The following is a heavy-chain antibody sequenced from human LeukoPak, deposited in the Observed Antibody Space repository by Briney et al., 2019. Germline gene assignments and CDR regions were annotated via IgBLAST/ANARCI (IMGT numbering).Heavy chain of an antibody. Sequence: GESLKISCKGSEYTFTRFWIGWVRQMPGKGLEWMGIIYPDDSDTRYSPSFQGQVTISADKSISTAYLQWSSLKASDTAPYYCARLGGDPYGHFDYWGQGTLVTVSS. CDR3: ARLGGDPYGHFDY. CDR2: IYPDDSDT. D-gene: IGHD5-18*01. J-gene: IGHJ4*02. CDR1: EYTFTRFW. V-gene: IGHV5-51*01.